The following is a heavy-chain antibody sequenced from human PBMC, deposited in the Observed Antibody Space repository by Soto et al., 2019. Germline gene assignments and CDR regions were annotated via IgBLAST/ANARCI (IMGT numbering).Heavy chain of an antibody. CDR2: INHSGST. CDR1: GGSFSGYY. J-gene: IGHJ6*02. Sequence: QVQLQQWGAGLLKPSETLSLTCAVYGGSFSGYYWSWVRQPPGKGLEWIGEINHSGSTNYNPSLKGRVTISVDTSKNQFSLKLSSVTAADTAVYYCARGSRCSSTSCYTGKPYGMDVWGQGTTVTVSS. V-gene: IGHV4-34*01. D-gene: IGHD2-2*02. CDR3: ARGSRCSSTSCYTGKPYGMDV.